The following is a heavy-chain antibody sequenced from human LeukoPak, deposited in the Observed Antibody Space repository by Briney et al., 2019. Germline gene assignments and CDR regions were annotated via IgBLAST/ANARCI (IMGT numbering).Heavy chain of an antibody. CDR1: GFTFSSYG. CDR3: VKGVDY. J-gene: IGHJ4*02. CDR2: ISYDGSNK. V-gene: IGHV3-30*03. Sequence: GGSLRLSCAASGFTFSSYGMHWVRQAPGKGLEWVAVISYDGSNKYYADSVKGRFTISRDNAKNTVYLQMNSLRAEDTAVYYCVKGVDYWGQGTLVTVSS.